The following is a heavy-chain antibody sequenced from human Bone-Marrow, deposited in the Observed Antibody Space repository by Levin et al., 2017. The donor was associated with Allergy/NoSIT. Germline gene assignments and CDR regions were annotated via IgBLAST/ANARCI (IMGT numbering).Heavy chain of an antibody. CDR2: IYYSGST. J-gene: IGHJ6*02. D-gene: IGHD3-3*01. CDR3: ARDTYEASITIFGVVIKNSYYYYGMDV. CDR1: GGSIRSSSYY. V-gene: IGHV4-39*07. Sequence: SQTLSLTCTVSGGSIRSSSYYWGWIRQPPGKGLEWIGSIYYSGSTYYNPSLKSRVTISVDTSKNQFSLKLSSVTAADTAVYYCARDTYEASITIFGVVIKNSYYYYGMDVWGQGTTVTVSS.